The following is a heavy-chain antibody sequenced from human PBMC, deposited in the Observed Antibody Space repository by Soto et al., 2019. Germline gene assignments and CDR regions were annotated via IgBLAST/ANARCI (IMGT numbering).Heavy chain of an antibody. Sequence: ALLKVSCKASGYPFQNYSIHWVRQAPGQRPEWMGWINGGTGDTRSSQRFQDRVTMTRDTSASTAYMELSSLRSEDTAVYFCARDRAPYCSGSCCCIDYCPYSGMDLWGQGTTVT. CDR1: GYPFQNYS. D-gene: IGHD2-2*01. CDR2: INGGTGDT. CDR3: ARDRAPYCSGSCCCIDYCPYSGMDL. V-gene: IGHV1-3*01. J-gene: IGHJ6*02.